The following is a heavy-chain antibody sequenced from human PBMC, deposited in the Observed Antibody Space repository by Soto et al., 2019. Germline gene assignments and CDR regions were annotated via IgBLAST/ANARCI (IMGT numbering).Heavy chain of an antibody. D-gene: IGHD4-17*01. CDR2: IWFDESDN. Sequence: QVQLVESGGGVVQPGTSLRLSCVASGFNFNTYGMHWVRQAPGKGLELVAVIWFDESDNYYADSVKGRFTISRDSSKNTLYLHMNSLRDEDTAVYYCARNLRWEPQFDNWGQGTLVTVSS. CDR3: ARNLRWEPQFDN. CDR1: GFNFNTYG. J-gene: IGHJ4*02. V-gene: IGHV3-33*01.